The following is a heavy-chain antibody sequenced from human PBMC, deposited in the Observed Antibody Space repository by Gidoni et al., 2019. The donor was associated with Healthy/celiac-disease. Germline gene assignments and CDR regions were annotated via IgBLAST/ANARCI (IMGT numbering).Heavy chain of an antibody. J-gene: IGHJ4*02. CDR3: ARGPFYYDSSGYYYGFDY. CDR1: GYCFTSYW. D-gene: IGHD3-22*01. V-gene: IGHV5-51*03. Sequence: ELQLVQSGAEVKKTGESLTISCKGSGYCFTSYWIGWVRQLPGKGLEWIGIIYPGDSDTRYSPSFQGQVTISADKSISTAYLQWSSLKASDTAMYYCARGPFYYDSSGYYYGFDYWGQGTLVTVSS. CDR2: IYPGDSDT.